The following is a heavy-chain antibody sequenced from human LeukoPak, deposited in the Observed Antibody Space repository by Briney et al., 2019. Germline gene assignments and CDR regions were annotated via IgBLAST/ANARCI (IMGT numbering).Heavy chain of an antibody. V-gene: IGHV3-30*18. CDR2: ISYDGSNK. D-gene: IGHD5-24*01. J-gene: IGHJ6*02. CDR3: AKELGRDGYNSMARGLKTYYYYGMDV. Sequence: GGSLRLSCAASGFTFRSYGMHWVRQAPGKGLEWVAVISYDGSNKYYADSVKGRFTISRDNSQNTLYLQMNSLRAEDTAVYYCAKELGRDGYNSMARGLKTYYYYGMDVWGQGTTVTVSS. CDR1: GFTFRSYG.